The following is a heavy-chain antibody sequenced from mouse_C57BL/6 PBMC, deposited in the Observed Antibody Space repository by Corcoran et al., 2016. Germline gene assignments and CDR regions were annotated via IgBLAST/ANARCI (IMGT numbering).Heavy chain of an antibody. V-gene: IGHV1-85*01. Sequence: QVQLQQPGPELVKPGASVKLSCKASGYTFTSYDINWVKQRPGQGLEWIGWIYPRDGSTKYNEKFKGKATLTVDTSSSTAYMELHSLTSEDSAVYFCARGGNYVFFAYWGQGTLVTVSA. J-gene: IGHJ3*01. CDR2: IYPRDGST. CDR1: GYTFTSYD. CDR3: ARGGNYVFFAY. D-gene: IGHD2-1*01.